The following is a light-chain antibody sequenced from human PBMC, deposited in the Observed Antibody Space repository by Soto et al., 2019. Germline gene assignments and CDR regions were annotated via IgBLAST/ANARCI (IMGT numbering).Light chain of an antibody. CDR1: QRISSRY. Sequence: DIVLTQSPGTLSLSPGERATLSCRASQRISSRYLAWYQQKPGQAPRLLISGASTRATGIPDRFSGSGSGRNVTLTISRLEPEDFAVYFCQRYGSSPPFTFGQGTKVEI. CDR2: GAS. V-gene: IGKV3-20*01. J-gene: IGKJ2*01. CDR3: QRYGSSPPFT.